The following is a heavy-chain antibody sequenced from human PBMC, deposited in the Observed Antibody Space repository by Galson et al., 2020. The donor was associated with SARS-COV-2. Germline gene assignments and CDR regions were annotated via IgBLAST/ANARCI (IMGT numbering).Heavy chain of an antibody. V-gene: IGHV3-23*01. CDR1: GFTFSHYA. CDR2: ISGSGVDT. D-gene: IGHD2-2*01. J-gene: IGHJ5*02. CDR3: AKSLDCSRLSCLGWFDP. Sequence: GESLKISCAASGFTFSHYAMSWVRHAPGKGLAWVSSISGSGVDTYYADSVKGRFTISRDNSNNRLFLQMNSLRAEDTALYYCAKSLDCSRLSCLGWFDPWGQGTLVTVSS.